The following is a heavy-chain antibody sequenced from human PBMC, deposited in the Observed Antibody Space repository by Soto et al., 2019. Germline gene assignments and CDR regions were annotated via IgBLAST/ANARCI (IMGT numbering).Heavy chain of an antibody. CDR1: GYTFTSYG. CDR2: ISAYNGNT. Sequence: RASVKVSCKASGYTFTSYGISWVRQAPGQGLEWMGWISAYNGNTNYAQKLQGRVTMTTDTSTSTAYMELRSLRSDDTAVYYCARGNPQYGGGDCYPNWYFDLWGRGTLVTVSS. CDR3: ARGNPQYGGGDCYPNWYFDL. V-gene: IGHV1-18*01. J-gene: IGHJ2*01. D-gene: IGHD2-21*02.